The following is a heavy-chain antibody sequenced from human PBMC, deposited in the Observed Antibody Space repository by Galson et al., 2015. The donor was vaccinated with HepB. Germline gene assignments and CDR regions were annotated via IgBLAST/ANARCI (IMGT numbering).Heavy chain of an antibody. V-gene: IGHV3-49*03. D-gene: IGHD2-2*01. CDR2: IRNKVYGGTT. Sequence: SLRLSCAASGFTFGDSTMSWFRQAPGMGLEWVGFIRNKVYGGTTDYAASVKGRFTISRDDSKSIDYLQMNSLNTGDTAVYYCTGAGTEHLRSCSTFRCPFDYWGQGTLVTVSS. CDR1: GFTFGDST. J-gene: IGHJ4*02. CDR3: TGAGTEHLRSCSTFRCPFDY.